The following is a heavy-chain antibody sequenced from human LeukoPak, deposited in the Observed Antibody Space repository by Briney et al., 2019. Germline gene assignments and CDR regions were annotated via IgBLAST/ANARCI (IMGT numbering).Heavy chain of an antibody. D-gene: IGHD4-17*01. J-gene: IGHJ4*02. CDR2: IGSSGSTI. CDR3: ARDRADPDYGDYVFAY. Sequence: GGSLRLSCAASGVTFSDYHMSWIRQAPGKGLEWVSYIGSSGSTIYNADSVKGRFTISRDNAKNSLYLQMNSLRVEDTAVYYCARDRADPDYGDYVFAYWGQGTLVTVSS. V-gene: IGHV3-11*04. CDR1: GVTFSDYH.